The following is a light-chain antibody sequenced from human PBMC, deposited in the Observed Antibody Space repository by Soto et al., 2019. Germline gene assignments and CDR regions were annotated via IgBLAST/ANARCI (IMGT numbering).Light chain of an antibody. CDR3: SSYAGSNNFVV. V-gene: IGLV2-8*01. CDR2: EVS. CDR1: SSDGGGYNY. Sequence: QSVLTQPPSASGSPGQSVTISCTGTSSDGGGYNYVSWYQQHPGKAPKLMIYEVSKRPSGVPDRFSGSKSGNTASLTVSGLQDEDEADYYCSSYAGSNNFVVFGGGTKLTVL. J-gene: IGLJ2*01.